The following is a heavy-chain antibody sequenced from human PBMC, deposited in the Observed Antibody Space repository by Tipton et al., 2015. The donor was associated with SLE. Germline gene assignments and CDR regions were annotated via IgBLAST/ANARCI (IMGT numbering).Heavy chain of an antibody. Sequence: LSLTCTVSGDSISSGFYYWCWVRQPAGKGLEWIGDIYSSGSTNYNPFLKSRVTISVDTSRHQFSLKLSSVTAADTAVYYCARLHGYSYGLNWFDPWGQGTLISVSS. CDR1: GDSISSGFYY. CDR3: ARLHGYSYGLNWFDP. V-gene: IGHV4-61*09. CDR2: IYSSGST. J-gene: IGHJ5*02. D-gene: IGHD5-18*01.